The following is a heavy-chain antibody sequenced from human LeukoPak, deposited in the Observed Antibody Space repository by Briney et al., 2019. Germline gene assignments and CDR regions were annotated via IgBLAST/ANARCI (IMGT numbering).Heavy chain of an antibody. CDR3: ARDRITFGGVIAPAPDY. CDR2: IWYDGCNK. CDR1: GFTFSSYG. J-gene: IGHJ4*02. D-gene: IGHD3-16*02. V-gene: IGHV3-33*01. Sequence: GGSLRLSCAASGFTFSSYGMHWVRQAPGKGLEWVAVIWYDGCNKYYADSVKGRFTISRDNSKNTLYLQMNSLRAEDTAVYYCARDRITFGGVIAPAPDYWGQGTLVTVSS.